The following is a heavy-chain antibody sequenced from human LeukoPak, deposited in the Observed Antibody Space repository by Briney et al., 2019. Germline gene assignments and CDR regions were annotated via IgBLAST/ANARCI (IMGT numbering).Heavy chain of an antibody. CDR3: ARNGGNSDFDY. J-gene: IGHJ4*02. CDR2: INHSGST. CDR1: GGSISSSNW. Sequence: SGTLSLTCAVSGGSISSSNWWSWIRQPPGKGLEWIGEINHSGSTNYNPSLKSRVTKLLDKSKNQFSLKLNSVTAADTAVYYCARNGGNSDFDYWGQGTLVTVSS. V-gene: IGHV4-4*02. D-gene: IGHD4-23*01.